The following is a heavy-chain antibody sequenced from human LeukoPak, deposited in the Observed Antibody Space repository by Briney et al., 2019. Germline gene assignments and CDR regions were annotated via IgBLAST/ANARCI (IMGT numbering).Heavy chain of an antibody. V-gene: IGHV4-38-2*02. CDR2: IYHSGST. CDR3: ARGGRWLRDY. J-gene: IGHJ4*02. Sequence: PSETLSLTCTVSGYSISSGYYWGWIRQPPGKGLEWIGSIYHSGSTYYNPSLKSRVTISVDTSKNQFSLKLSSVTAADTAVYYCARGGRWLRDYWGQGTLVTVSS. CDR1: GYSISSGYY. D-gene: IGHD5-12*01.